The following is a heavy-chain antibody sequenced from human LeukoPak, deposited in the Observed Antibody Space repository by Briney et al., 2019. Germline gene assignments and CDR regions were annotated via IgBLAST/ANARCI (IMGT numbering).Heavy chain of an antibody. CDR1: GFTFCSYA. CDR2: ISGSGGST. Sequence: GGSLRLSCAASGFTFCSYAMSWVRQAPGKGLEWVSAISGSGGSTYYADSVKGRFTISRDNSKNTLYLQMNSLRAEDTAVYYCAIAGYCSSTSCHPGHFDYWGQGTLVTVSS. CDR3: AIAGYCSSTSCHPGHFDY. V-gene: IGHV3-23*01. D-gene: IGHD2-2*01. J-gene: IGHJ4*02.